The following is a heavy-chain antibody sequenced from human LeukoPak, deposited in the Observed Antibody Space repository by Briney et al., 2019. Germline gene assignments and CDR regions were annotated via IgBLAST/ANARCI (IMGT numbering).Heavy chain of an antibody. CDR1: GFTFDTYD. CDR2: IDTTGDP. D-gene: IGHD6-19*01. CDR3: AREAIYSSGWYGAFDI. V-gene: IGHV3-13*05. Sequence: GGSPRLSCVASGFTFDTYDMHWARQTTGKGLEWVSGIDTTGDPYYPGSVKGRFTISRENAKNSLYLLMNSLRAGDTAVYYCAREAIYSSGWYGAFDIWGHGTMVTVSS. J-gene: IGHJ3*02.